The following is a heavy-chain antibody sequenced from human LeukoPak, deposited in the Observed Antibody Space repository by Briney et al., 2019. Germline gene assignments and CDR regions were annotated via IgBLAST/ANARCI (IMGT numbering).Heavy chain of an antibody. Sequence: GGSLRLSCAASGFTFSDYYMSWIRQAPGKGLEWASYISSSGSTIYYADSVKGRFTVSRDNAKNSLYLQMDSLRAEDTAVYYCAPGKEAYDYVWGSYRYPLDYWGQGTLVTVSS. J-gene: IGHJ4*02. D-gene: IGHD3-16*02. CDR1: GFTFSDYY. CDR3: APGKEAYDYVWGSYRYPLDY. V-gene: IGHV3-11*01. CDR2: ISSSGSTI.